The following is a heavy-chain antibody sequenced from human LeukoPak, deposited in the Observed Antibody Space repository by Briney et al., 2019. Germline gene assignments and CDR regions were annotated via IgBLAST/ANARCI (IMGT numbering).Heavy chain of an antibody. Sequence: GGSLRLSCAASGFSFSDYSMSWIRQAPWKGLEWISYISSNGSATVYADSVKGRFTISRDNARNSLYLQMNSLRAEDTAVYYCARGENAYGHFDYWGQGTLVTVSS. V-gene: IGHV3-11*04. D-gene: IGHD2-8*01. CDR2: ISSNGSAT. CDR1: GFSFSDYS. CDR3: ARGENAYGHFDY. J-gene: IGHJ4*02.